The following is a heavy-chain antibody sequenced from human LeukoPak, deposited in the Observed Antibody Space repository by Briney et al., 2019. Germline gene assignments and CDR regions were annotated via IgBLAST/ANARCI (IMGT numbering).Heavy chain of an antibody. CDR3: ARRPYYDFWSGYWTSQYYYYYGMDV. CDR2: MNPNSGNT. D-gene: IGHD3-3*01. CDR1: GYTFTSYD. Sequence: ASVKVPCKASGYTFTSYDINWVRQATGQGLEWMGWMNPNSGNTGYAQKFQGRVTMTRNTSISTAYMELSSLRSEDTAVYYCARRPYYDFWSGYWTSQYYYYYGMDVWGQGTTVTVSS. V-gene: IGHV1-8*01. J-gene: IGHJ6*02.